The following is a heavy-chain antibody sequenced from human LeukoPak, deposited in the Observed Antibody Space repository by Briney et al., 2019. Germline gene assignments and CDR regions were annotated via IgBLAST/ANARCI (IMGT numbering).Heavy chain of an antibody. J-gene: IGHJ4*02. Sequence: GGSLRLSCAASGFTFSSYSMNWVRQAQGKGLEWVSSISSSSSYIYYADSVKGRFTISRDNAKNSLYLQMNSLRAEDTAVYYCARRGCSGGSCFIDYWGQGTLVTVSS. D-gene: IGHD2-15*01. CDR1: GFTFSSYS. CDR2: ISSSSSYI. CDR3: ARRGCSGGSCFIDY. V-gene: IGHV3-21*01.